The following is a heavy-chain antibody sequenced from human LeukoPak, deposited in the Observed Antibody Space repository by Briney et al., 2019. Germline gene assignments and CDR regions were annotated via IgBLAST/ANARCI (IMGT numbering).Heavy chain of an antibody. CDR2: IYYSRNT. CDR3: ARDVSSTLILAY. Sequence: PSQTLSLTCTVYGGSLSSGDYYWSWIRQPPGKGLEWIGYIYYSRNTYYNPSLKIRVTMSVDTSKNQFSLKLNSVTAADTAVYYCARDVSSTLILAYWGEGTLVTVSP. D-gene: IGHD2-21*01. V-gene: IGHV4-30-4*08. J-gene: IGHJ4*02. CDR1: GGSLSSGDYY.